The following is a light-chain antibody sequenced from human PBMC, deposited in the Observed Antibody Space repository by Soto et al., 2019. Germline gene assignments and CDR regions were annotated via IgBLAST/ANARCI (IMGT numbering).Light chain of an antibody. CDR1: SSDVGGYNY. V-gene: IGLV2-14*03. CDR2: DVT. Sequence: QSALTQPASVSGSPGQSITISCTGTSSDVGGYNYVSWYQHHPGKAPKLMIYDVTNRPSGVSNRFSGSKSGNTASLTISGLQAEDEGDYYCTPFTTRRPDLVFGGGTKLTVL. J-gene: IGLJ3*02. CDR3: TPFTTRRPDLV.